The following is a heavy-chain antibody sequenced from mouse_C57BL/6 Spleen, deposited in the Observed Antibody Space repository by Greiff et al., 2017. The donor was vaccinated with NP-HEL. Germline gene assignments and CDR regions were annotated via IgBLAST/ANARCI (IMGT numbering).Heavy chain of an antibody. J-gene: IGHJ3*01. Sequence: DVMLVESGGGLVKPGGSLKLSCAASGFTFSDYGMHWVRQAPEKGLEWVAYISSGSSTIYYADTVKGRFTISRDNAKNTLFLQMTSLRSEDTAMYYCARPSWDVGRFAYWGQGTLVTVSA. CDR1: GFTFSDYG. CDR3: ARPSWDVGRFAY. D-gene: IGHD4-1*01. V-gene: IGHV5-17*01. CDR2: ISSGSSTI.